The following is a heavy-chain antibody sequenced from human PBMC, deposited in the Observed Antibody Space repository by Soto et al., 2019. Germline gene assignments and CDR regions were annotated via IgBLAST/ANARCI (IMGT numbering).Heavy chain of an antibody. CDR1: GYSFTTYD. J-gene: IGHJ4*02. CDR2: MDPNSGDT. V-gene: IGHV1-8*01. Sequence: QVQLAQSGAEVEKPGASVKVSCKASGYSFTTYDINWMRQATGQGLEWMGWMDPNSGDTGYAQKFKGRVTMTRDTSISTAYMELSSLRSDDTALYYCARNRRKAGDFDYWGQGTLVTVAS. CDR3: ARNRRKAGDFDY. D-gene: IGHD6-13*01.